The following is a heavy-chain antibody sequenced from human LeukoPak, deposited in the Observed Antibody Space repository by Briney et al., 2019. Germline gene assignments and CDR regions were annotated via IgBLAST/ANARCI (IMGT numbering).Heavy chain of an antibody. J-gene: IGHJ5*02. CDR2: VDPEDGET. CDR3: ANYYYGSGSYSGRWFDP. D-gene: IGHD3-10*01. CDR1: GYTLTELS. V-gene: IGHV1-24*01. Sequence: ASVKVSCKVSGYTLTELSMHWVRQAPGKGLEWMGRVDPEDGETIYAEKFQGRVTITADTSTDTAYMELSSLRSEDTAVYYCANYYYGSGSYSGRWFDPWGQGTLVTVSS.